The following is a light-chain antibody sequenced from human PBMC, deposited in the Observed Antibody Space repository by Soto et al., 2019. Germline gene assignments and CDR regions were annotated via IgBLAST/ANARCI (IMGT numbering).Light chain of an antibody. J-gene: IGKJ2*01. V-gene: IGKV3-15*01. CDR1: QSVSSN. Sequence: EIVMTQSPATLSVSPGERATVSCRASQSVSSNLAWYQQKPGQAPRLLIYGASTRATGIPARFSGSGSGTEFTLTIGSLQSEDFAVYYCQQYNNWPRTFGQGTKPEIK. CDR3: QQYNNWPRT. CDR2: GAS.